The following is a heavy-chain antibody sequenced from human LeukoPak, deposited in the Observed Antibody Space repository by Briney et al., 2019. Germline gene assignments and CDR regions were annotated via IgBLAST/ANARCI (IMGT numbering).Heavy chain of an antibody. V-gene: IGHV4-59*08. CDR3: ARAYSSSWYFNWFDL. Sequence: PSETLSLTCTVSGGSISSYYWSWIRQPPGKGLEWIGYIYYSGSTNYNPSLKSRVTISVDTSKNQFSLKLSSVTAADTAVYYCARAYSSSWYFNWFDLWGQETLVTVSS. CDR1: GGSISSYY. CDR2: IYYSGST. J-gene: IGHJ5*02. D-gene: IGHD6-13*01.